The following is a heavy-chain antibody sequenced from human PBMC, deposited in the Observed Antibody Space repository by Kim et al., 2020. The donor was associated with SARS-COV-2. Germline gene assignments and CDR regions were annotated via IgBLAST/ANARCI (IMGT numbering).Heavy chain of an antibody. D-gene: IGHD2-2*02. Sequence: ASVKVSCNASGYIFFVFLMLCVFLFLFFFFEWMGWINPNSGGTNYAQKFQCRVTMTWVSLNSTAYMELSRLRSDDTAVYYCARETRRGGVDDIVVVPAAIGWFDPWGQGTLVTVSS. V-gene: IGHV1-2*02. CDR1: GYIFFVFL. CDR3: ARETRRGGVDDIVVVPAAIGWFDP. J-gene: IGHJ5*02. CDR2: INPNSGGT.